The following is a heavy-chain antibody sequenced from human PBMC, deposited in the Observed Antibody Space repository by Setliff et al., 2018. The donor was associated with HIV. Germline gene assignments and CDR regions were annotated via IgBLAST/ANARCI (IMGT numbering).Heavy chain of an antibody. Sequence: SETLSLTCTAPRNSINSGTYYWSWIRPPAGKGLEWIGRLHLSGDTNSNPSLKSRVTMSIDTSKNQFSLKLSSVTAADTAVYYCARDTSYYYGSGSHYWYGMDVWGQGTTVTVSS. D-gene: IGHD3-10*01. CDR3: ARDTSYYYGSGSHYWYGMDV. V-gene: IGHV4-61*02. CDR1: RNSINSGTYY. J-gene: IGHJ6*01. CDR2: LHLSGDT.